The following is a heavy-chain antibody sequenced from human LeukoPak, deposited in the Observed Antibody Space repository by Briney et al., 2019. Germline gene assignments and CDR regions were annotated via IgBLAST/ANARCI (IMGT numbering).Heavy chain of an antibody. CDR2: IYSGGST. V-gene: IGHV3-53*01. J-gene: IGHJ4*02. CDR3: ARVDRGYYYVDY. CDR1: GFTFSSYG. Sequence: PGGSLRLSCAASGFTFSSYGMHWVRQAPGKGLEWVSVIYSGGSTYYADSVKGRFTISRDNSKNTLYLQMNSLRAEDTAVYYCARVDRGYYYVDYWGQGTLVTVSS. D-gene: IGHD3-3*01.